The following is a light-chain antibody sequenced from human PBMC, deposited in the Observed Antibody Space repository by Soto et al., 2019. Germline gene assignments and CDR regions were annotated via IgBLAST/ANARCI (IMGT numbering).Light chain of an antibody. CDR3: QKYSSVPV. V-gene: IGKV1-27*01. Sequence: DIQMTQSPTSLSASVGDRVTITCRASQGIRNFVAWYQQKPGKAPKLLIYAASTLQSGLPSRFSGSGSGTDFTLTINSLQPDDVATYSCQKYSSVPVFGPGTKVEIK. J-gene: IGKJ3*01. CDR2: AAS. CDR1: QGIRNF.